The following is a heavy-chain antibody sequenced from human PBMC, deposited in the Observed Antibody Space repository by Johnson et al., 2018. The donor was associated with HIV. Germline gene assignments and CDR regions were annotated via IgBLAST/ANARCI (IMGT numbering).Heavy chain of an antibody. Sequence: VQLVESGGGLVQPGGSLRLSCAASGFIVSNNYMNWVRQTPGKGLEWVSILHRDGTTYYSDSVKGRFIISRDNSKNTLYLQMKRLRVEDTAVYYCARDDLDNSGHLMAFDMWGQGTMVTVSS. CDR3: ARDDLDNSGHLMAFDM. CDR2: LHRDGTT. J-gene: IGHJ3*02. D-gene: IGHD1-26*01. V-gene: IGHV3-66*01. CDR1: GFIVSNNY.